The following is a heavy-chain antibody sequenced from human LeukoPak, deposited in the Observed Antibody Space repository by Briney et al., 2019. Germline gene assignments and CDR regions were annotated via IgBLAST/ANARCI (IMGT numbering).Heavy chain of an antibody. V-gene: IGHV4-39*01. Sequence: SETLSLTCTVSGGSISSSSYYWGWIRQPPGKGLEWIGSIYYGGSTYYNPSLKSQVTISVDTSKNQFSLKLSSVTAADTAVYYCARLFDYYDSSGFDYWGQGTLVTVSS. D-gene: IGHD3-22*01. CDR3: ARLFDYYDSSGFDY. J-gene: IGHJ4*02. CDR1: GGSISSSSYY. CDR2: IYYGGST.